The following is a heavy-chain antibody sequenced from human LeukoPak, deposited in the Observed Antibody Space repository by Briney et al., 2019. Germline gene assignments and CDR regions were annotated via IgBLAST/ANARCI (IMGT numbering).Heavy chain of an antibody. V-gene: IGHV3-23*01. J-gene: IGHJ4*02. CDR3: AKDLGGTYYPFDY. CDR1: GFIFSSHV. D-gene: IGHD1-26*01. Sequence: GGSLRLSCAASGFIFSSHVMSWVRQAPGKGLEWLSAISGSGDITSYADSVKGRFTISRDNSKNTLHLQMNSLRAEDTAVYYCAKDLGGTYYPFDYWGQGTLVTVSS. CDR2: ISGSGDIT.